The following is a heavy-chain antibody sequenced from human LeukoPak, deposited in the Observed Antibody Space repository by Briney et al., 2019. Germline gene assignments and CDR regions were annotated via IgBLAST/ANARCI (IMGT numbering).Heavy chain of an antibody. J-gene: IGHJ6*03. CDR3: AREHSGYDFPGRDYYYMDV. CDR1: EFTFSSYW. V-gene: IGHV3-7*01. Sequence: PGGSLRLSCAAYEFTFSSYWMTWVRQAPGKGLEWVASINQEAGEKYYVDSVKGRFTISRDNAKNSLYLQMNSLRAEDTAVYYCAREHSGYDFPGRDYYYMDVWGKGTTVTVSS. D-gene: IGHD5-12*01. CDR2: INQEAGEK.